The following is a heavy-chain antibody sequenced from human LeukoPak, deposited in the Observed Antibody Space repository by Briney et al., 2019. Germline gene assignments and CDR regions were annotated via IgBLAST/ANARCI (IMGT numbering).Heavy chain of an antibody. Sequence: GGSLRLSCAASGFTFSSYSMNWVRQAPGEGLEWVSYISSSSSTIYYADSVKGRFTISRDNAKNSLYLQMNSLRAEDTAVYYCATEWPTYYYDSSGYLYWGQGTLVTVSS. J-gene: IGHJ4*02. D-gene: IGHD3-22*01. CDR3: ATEWPTYYYDSSGYLY. V-gene: IGHV3-48*01. CDR1: GFTFSSYS. CDR2: ISSSSSTI.